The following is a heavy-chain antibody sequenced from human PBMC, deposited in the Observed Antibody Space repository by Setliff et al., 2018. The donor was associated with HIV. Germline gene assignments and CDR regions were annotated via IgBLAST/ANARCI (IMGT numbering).Heavy chain of an antibody. Sequence: SVKVSCKTSGYTFTDYFIHWVRQAPGQGLEWMGWLNPNTGATDSAQTLQGRFTMTRDNSINTAYMDLTRLTSDDTGVYFCARGGRLWGQYGVDLWGQGTQVTVSS. D-gene: IGHD3-16*01. CDR3: ARGGRLWGQYGVDL. CDR2: LNPNTGAT. J-gene: IGHJ5*02. CDR1: GYTFTDYF. V-gene: IGHV1-2*02.